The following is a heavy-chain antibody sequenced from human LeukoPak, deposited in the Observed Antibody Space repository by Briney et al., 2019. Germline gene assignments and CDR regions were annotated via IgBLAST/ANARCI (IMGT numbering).Heavy chain of an antibody. V-gene: IGHV3-74*01. Sequence: GSLRLSCAASGFTFSNYWMHWIRQVPGKGLVWVSHIKYDGSATNYADSVKGRLTISRDNAKNTLYLQMNSLRAEDTAVYYCVSGSLQSGYNFDYWGQGALVTVSS. CDR3: VSGSLQSGYNFDY. D-gene: IGHD3-3*01. CDR1: GFTFSNYW. J-gene: IGHJ4*02. CDR2: IKYDGSAT.